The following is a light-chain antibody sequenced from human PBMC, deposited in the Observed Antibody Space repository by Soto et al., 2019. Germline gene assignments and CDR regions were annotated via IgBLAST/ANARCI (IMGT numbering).Light chain of an antibody. V-gene: IGKV3-15*01. CDR2: GAS. J-gene: IGKJ1*01. CDR1: QSVSSN. Sequence: EIVMTQSPATLSASPGERATLSCRASQSVSSNLAWYQQKPGQAPRLLIYGASTRATGIPARFSGRGSGTEFTLTISSLHSEDFVVYYCQQYNNWPSFGHGTKVDIK. CDR3: QQYNNWPS.